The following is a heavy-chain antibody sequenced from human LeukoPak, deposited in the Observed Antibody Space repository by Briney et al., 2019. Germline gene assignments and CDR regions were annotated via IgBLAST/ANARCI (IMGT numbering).Heavy chain of an antibody. CDR3: ARAMSGWYYFDD. Sequence: SETLSLTCTVSGGSISSYYWSWIRQPPGKGLEWIGYIYYSGSTNYNPSLKSRVTISVDTSKNQFSLKLSSVTAADTAVYYCARAMSGWYYFDDWGQGTPVTVSS. D-gene: IGHD6-19*01. CDR1: GGSISSYY. CDR2: IYYSGST. J-gene: IGHJ4*02. V-gene: IGHV4-59*01.